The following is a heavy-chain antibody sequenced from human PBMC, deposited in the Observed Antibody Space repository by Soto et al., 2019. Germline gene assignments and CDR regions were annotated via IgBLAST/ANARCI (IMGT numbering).Heavy chain of an antibody. CDR3: ARDLWGYCGADCYPLDV. CDR1: GGSTSRYH. D-gene: IGHD2-21*02. CDR2: MYNTGST. Sequence: SETLSLTCTVSGGSTSRYHWSWIRQPPGKGLEWIGYMYNTGSTIYNPSLKSRVTISVDTSKNQFSLKLNSVTAADTAVYYCARDLWGYCGADCYPLDVWGQGTTVTVS. V-gene: IGHV4-59*01. J-gene: IGHJ6*02.